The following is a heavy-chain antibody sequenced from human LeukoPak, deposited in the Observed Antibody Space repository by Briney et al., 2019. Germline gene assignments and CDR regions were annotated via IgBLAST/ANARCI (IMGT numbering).Heavy chain of an antibody. V-gene: IGHV1-69*13. Sequence: ASVKVSCKASGGTFSSYAISWVRQAPGQGLEWMGGIIPIFGTANYAQKFQGRVTITADESTSTAYMELSSLRSEDTAVYYCAREGTYYDILGPFDPWGQGTLVTVSS. CDR3: AREGTYYDILGPFDP. CDR2: IIPIFGTA. J-gene: IGHJ5*02. CDR1: GGTFSSYA. D-gene: IGHD3-9*01.